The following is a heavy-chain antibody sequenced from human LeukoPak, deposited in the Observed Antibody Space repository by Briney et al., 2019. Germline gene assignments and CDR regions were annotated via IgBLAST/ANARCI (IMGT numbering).Heavy chain of an antibody. CDR3: ARGISLAGSAFDI. CDR1: GGSFSGYY. J-gene: IGHJ3*02. Sequence: SETLSLTCAVYGGSFSGYYWSWIRQPPGKGLEWIGEINHGGSTNYNPSLKSRVTISVDTSKKQFSLKLSSVPAADTAVYYCARGISLAGSAFDIWGRGTLVTVSS. V-gene: IGHV4-34*01. CDR2: INHGGST.